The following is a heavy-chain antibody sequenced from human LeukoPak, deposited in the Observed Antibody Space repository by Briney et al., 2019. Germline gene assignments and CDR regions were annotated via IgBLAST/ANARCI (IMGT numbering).Heavy chain of an antibody. V-gene: IGHV5-51*01. CDR3: ARPITPTREYYFDY. CDR1: GNSFTSYW. Sequence: GESLKISCKGSGNSFTSYWIGWVRQMPGKGLEWMGIICPGDSDTRYSPSFQGQVTISADKSISTAYLQWSSLKASDTAMYYCARPITPTREYYFDYWGQGTLVTVSS. CDR2: ICPGDSDT. D-gene: IGHD5-24*01. J-gene: IGHJ4*02.